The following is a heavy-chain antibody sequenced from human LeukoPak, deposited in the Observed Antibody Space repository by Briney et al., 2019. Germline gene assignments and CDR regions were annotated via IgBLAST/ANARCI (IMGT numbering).Heavy chain of an antibody. V-gene: IGHV5-51*01. CDR1: GYSFTSYW. J-gene: IGHJ4*02. CDR2: IYPGDSDT. CDR3: ARKSTPETGVHCFDY. Sequence: GESLKISCKGSGYSFTSYWIGWVRQMPRKGLEWMGIIYPGDSDTRYSPSFQGQVTISADESISTAYLQWSSLKASDTAMYYCARKSTPETGVHCFDYWGQGTLVTVSS. D-gene: IGHD7-27*01.